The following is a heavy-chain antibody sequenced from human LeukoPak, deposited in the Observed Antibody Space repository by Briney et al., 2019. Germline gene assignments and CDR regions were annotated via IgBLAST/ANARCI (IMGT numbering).Heavy chain of an antibody. Sequence: AGGSLRLSCAASGFTFSRYAMSWVRQAPGEGLGWVSAISGSGGRTYYADSVKGRFTISRDKSKNTLYLQMNSLRAEDTAVYYYAEETVSGYGYGYWGQGTLVTVS. J-gene: IGHJ4*02. CDR1: GFTFSRYA. V-gene: IGHV3-23*01. CDR2: ISGSGGRT. CDR3: AEETVSGYGYGY. D-gene: IGHD5-18*01.